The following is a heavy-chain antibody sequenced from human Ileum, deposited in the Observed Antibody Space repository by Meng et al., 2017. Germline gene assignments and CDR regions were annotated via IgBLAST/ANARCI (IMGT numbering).Heavy chain of an antibody. D-gene: IGHD6-19*01. Sequence: VQVQESGPGLVRPSETLSLTCSVSGGSVSSGSYYWSWIRQSPGKGLEWIGYIYHTGSAHYKSSLWSRVTMSIDTSKNQFSLELKSVTTADTAMYYCTYRLAVSPQDWYFDVWGRGTLVTVSS. V-gene: IGHV4-61*01. CDR3: TYRLAVSPQDWYFDV. CDR1: GGSVSSGSYY. J-gene: IGHJ2*01. CDR2: IYHTGSA.